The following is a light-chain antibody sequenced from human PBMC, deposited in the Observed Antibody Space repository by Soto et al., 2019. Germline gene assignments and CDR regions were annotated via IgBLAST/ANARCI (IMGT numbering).Light chain of an antibody. CDR1: SSDVGGYNY. CDR2: DVT. CDR3: SSYTTSNTRQIV. V-gene: IGLV2-14*03. Sequence: QSALTQPASVSGSPGQSITISCTGTSSDVGGYNYVSWYQHHPGKAPKLIIYDVTNRPSGVSNPFSGSKSGNTASLTISGLQPEDEAAYYCSSYTTSNTRQIVFGTGTMVTVL. J-gene: IGLJ1*01.